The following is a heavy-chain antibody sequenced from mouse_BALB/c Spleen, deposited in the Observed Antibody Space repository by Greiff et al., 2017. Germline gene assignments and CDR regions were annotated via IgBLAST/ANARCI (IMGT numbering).Heavy chain of an antibody. CDR1: GYTFTSYY. V-gene: IGHV1S81*02. D-gene: IGHD4-1*01. Sequence: QVQLKESGAELVKPGASVKLSCKASGYTFTSYYMYWVKQRPGQGLEWIGGINPSNGGTNFNEKFKSKATLTVDKSSSTAYMQLSSLTSEDSAVYYCTRGAGTFYAMDYWGQGTSVTVSS. J-gene: IGHJ4*01. CDR2: INPSNGGT. CDR3: TRGAGTFYAMDY.